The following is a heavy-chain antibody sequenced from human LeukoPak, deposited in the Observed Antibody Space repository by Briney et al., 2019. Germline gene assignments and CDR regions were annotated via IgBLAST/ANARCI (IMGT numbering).Heavy chain of an antibody. J-gene: IGHJ4*02. V-gene: IGHV3-30*02. CDR2: IRYDGSNK. D-gene: IGHD3-10*01. Sequence: GGSLRLSCAASGFTFSSYGMHWVRQAPGKGLEWVAFIRYDGSNKYYADSVKGRFTISRDNSKNTLYLQMNSLRAEDPAVYYCAKAGGPFGEDQYYFDYWGQGTLVTVSS. CDR1: GFTFSSYG. CDR3: AKAGGPFGEDQYYFDY.